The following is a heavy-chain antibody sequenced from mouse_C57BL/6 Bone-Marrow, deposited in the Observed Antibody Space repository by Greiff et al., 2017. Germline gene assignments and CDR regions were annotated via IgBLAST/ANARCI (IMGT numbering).Heavy chain of an antibody. V-gene: IGHV14-2*01. CDR3: ARANWDFHWYFDV. CDR1: GFNIKDYY. J-gene: IGHJ1*03. D-gene: IGHD4-1*01. Sequence: VQLQQSGAELVKPGASVKLSCTASGFNIKDYYMHWVKQRTEQGLEWLGRIVPEDGETKYAPKFQGKATISADTSSNTAYLQLSSLTSEDTAVYYCARANWDFHWYFDVWGTGTTVTVSS. CDR2: IVPEDGET.